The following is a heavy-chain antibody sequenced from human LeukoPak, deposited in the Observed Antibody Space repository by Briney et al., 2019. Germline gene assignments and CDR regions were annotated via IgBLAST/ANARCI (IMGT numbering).Heavy chain of an antibody. Sequence: ASVKVSCKASGYTFTSYGISWVRQAPGQGLEWMGWISAYNGNTNYAQKLQGRVAMTTDTSTSTAYMKLRSLRSDDTAVYYCARVSLTRDNWFDPWGQGTLVTVSS. D-gene: IGHD3-16*02. CDR1: GYTFTSYG. V-gene: IGHV1-18*01. J-gene: IGHJ5*02. CDR2: ISAYNGNT. CDR3: ARVSLTRDNWFDP.